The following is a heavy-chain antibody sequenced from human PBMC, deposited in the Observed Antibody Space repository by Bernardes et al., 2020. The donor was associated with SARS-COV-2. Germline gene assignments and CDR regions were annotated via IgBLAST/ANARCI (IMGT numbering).Heavy chain of an antibody. D-gene: IGHD3-9*01. Sequence: TLSLTCAVSGGSISSSNWWSWVRQPPGKGLEWIGEIYHSGSTNYNPSLKSRVTISVDKSKNQFSLKLSSVTAADTTVYYCARGGGPGDWFFDYWGKGTLVTVSS. CDR3: ARGGGPGDWFFDY. V-gene: IGHV4-4*02. J-gene: IGHJ4*02. CDR1: GGSISSSNW. CDR2: IYHSGST.